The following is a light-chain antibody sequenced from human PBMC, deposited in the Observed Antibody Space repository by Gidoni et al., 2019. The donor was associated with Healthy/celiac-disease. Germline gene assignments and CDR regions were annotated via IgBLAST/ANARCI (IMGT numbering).Light chain of an antibody. J-gene: IGKJ5*01. Sequence: IVLTQSPGTLSLSPGERATLSCRSSQSVSSSYLAWYQQKPGQAPRLLIYGASSRATGIPDRFSGSGSGTDFTLTISRLEPEDFAVYYCQQYGSSPPGVTCGQETRLEIK. CDR3: QQYGSSPPGVT. V-gene: IGKV3-20*01. CDR2: GAS. CDR1: QSVSSSY.